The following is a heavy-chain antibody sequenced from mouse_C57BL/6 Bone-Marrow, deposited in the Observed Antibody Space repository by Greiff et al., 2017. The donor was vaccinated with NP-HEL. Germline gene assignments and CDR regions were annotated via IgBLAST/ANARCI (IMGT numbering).Heavy chain of an antibody. D-gene: IGHD2-14*01. Sequence: EVKLVESGEGLVKPGGSLKLSCAASGFTFSSYAMSWVRQTPEKRLEWVAYISSGGDYIYYADTVKGRFTISRDNARNTLDLQMSSLKSEDTAMYYCTRGGYRLDAMDYWGQGTSVTVSS. J-gene: IGHJ4*01. CDR2: ISSGGDYI. V-gene: IGHV5-9-1*02. CDR1: GFTFSSYA. CDR3: TRGGYRLDAMDY.